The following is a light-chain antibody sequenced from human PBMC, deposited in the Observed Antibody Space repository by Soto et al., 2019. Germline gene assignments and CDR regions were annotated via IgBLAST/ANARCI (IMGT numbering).Light chain of an antibody. Sequence: DIQMTQSPSTLSASVGDRVTITCRASQSISSWLAWYQQKPGKAPKLLIYKASSLESGVTSRFSGSGSGTEFTLTIISVQPDDFTTQYCQQFNNYPWTFGQGTRVEIK. CDR1: QSISSW. V-gene: IGKV1-5*03. CDR3: QQFNNYPWT. CDR2: KAS. J-gene: IGKJ1*01.